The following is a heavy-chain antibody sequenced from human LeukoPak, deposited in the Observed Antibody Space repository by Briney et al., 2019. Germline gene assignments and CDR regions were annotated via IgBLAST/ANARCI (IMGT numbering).Heavy chain of an antibody. V-gene: IGHV3-30-3*01. CDR3: ARGDPLTMIVVAPDY. CDR1: GFTFSSYA. Sequence: GGSLRLSCAASGFTFSSYAMHWVRQAPGKGLEWVAVISYDGSNKYYADSVKGRFTISRDNSKNTLYLQMNSLRAEDTAVYYCARGDPLTMIVVAPDYWGQGTLVTVSS. J-gene: IGHJ4*02. D-gene: IGHD3-22*01. CDR2: ISYDGSNK.